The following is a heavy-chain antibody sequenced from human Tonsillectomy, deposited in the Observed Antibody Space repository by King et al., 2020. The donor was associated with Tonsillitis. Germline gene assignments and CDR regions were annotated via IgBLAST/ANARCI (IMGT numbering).Heavy chain of an antibody. Sequence: QLTLKESGPTLVKPTQTLTLTCTFSGFSLSTSGVGVGWIRQPPGKALEWLALIYWNDDKRYSPSLKSRLTITKDTSKNEAVLTMTNMDPVDTATYCCAHRSGADYGDYWGVGAFDIWGQGTMVTVSS. D-gene: IGHD4-17*01. CDR3: AHRSGADYGDYWGVGAFDI. V-gene: IGHV2-5*01. J-gene: IGHJ3*02. CDR1: GFSLSTSGVG. CDR2: IYWNDDK.